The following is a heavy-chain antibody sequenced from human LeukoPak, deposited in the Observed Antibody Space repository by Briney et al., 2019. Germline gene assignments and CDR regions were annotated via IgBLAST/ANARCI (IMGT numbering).Heavy chain of an antibody. J-gene: IGHJ4*02. CDR3: AKDQFVAGRSAFDY. D-gene: IGHD6-19*01. CDR1: EFTFRVYA. V-gene: IGHV3-23*01. Sequence: GGSLRLSCAASEFTFRVYAMNWVRQAPGRGLEWVSGISGGGDNTYYADSVKGRFTISRDNSKNTLYLQMNSLRAEDTAVYYCAKDQFVAGRSAFDYWGQGTLVTVSS. CDR2: ISGGGDNT.